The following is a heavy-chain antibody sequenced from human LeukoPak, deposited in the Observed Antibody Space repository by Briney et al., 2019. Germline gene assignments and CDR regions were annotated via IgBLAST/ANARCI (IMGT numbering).Heavy chain of an antibody. D-gene: IGHD3-22*01. Sequence: SETLSLTCTVSGGSIRGYYWTWIRQPPGKGLEWIGYIYYGGSTNYNPSLKSRITMSADASKNQFSLRLSSVTAADTAVYYCARDYYDSGGYHPFDYWGQGTLVTVSS. CDR2: IYYGGST. CDR1: GGSIRGYY. CDR3: ARDYYDSGGYHPFDY. J-gene: IGHJ4*02. V-gene: IGHV4-59*01.